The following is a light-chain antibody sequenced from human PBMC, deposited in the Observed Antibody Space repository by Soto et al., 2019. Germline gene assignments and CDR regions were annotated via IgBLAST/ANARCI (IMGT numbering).Light chain of an antibody. CDR2: DVS. V-gene: IGLV2-14*01. CDR1: SGDIGDYKY. Sequence: QSAPTQPASVSGSPGQSITISCTGSSGDIGDYKYVSWYKQHPGKAPKLMIYDVSNRPSGVSNRFSASKSGNTASLTISGLQAEDEADYYCSSYTSTNFLIFGGGTKLTVL. J-gene: IGLJ2*01. CDR3: SSYTSTNFLI.